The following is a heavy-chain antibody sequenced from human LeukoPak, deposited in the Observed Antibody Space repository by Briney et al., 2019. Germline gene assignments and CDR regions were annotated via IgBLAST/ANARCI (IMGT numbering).Heavy chain of an antibody. CDR3: ARDILDVGATHYFDY. Sequence: SETLSLTCAVYGGPFSGYYWSWIRQPPGKGLEYIGQIHSSGSANYNPSLKSRVAMSLDASKNQFSLTVSSVTAADTAIYYCARDILDVGATHYFDYWGQGSLLTVSS. CDR1: GGPFSGYY. V-gene: IGHV4-59*01. J-gene: IGHJ4*02. CDR2: IHSSGSA. D-gene: IGHD1-26*01.